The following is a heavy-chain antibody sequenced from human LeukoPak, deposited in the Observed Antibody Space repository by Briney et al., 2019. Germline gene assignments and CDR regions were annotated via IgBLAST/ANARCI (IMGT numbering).Heavy chain of an antibody. Sequence: PSQTLSLTCTVSGRSISSYYSSWIRQPAGKGLEWIGRIHTSGSHNNNPSLKSRVTMSIDTSKNQFSLKLSSVTAADTAVYYCAREGLRDYQLPYYYYDDMDVWGKGTTVTISS. CDR2: IHTSGSH. D-gene: IGHD2-2*01. V-gene: IGHV4-4*07. CDR3: AREGLRDYQLPYYYYDDMDV. CDR1: GRSISSYY. J-gene: IGHJ6*03.